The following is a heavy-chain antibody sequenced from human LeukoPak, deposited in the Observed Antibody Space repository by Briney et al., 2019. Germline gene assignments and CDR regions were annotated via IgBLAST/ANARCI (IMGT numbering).Heavy chain of an antibody. CDR1: GGYISKGGYY. J-gene: IGHJ5*02. CDR2: IYYSGST. V-gene: IGHV4-31*03. CDR3: ARLRLADLYRFDP. D-gene: IGHD2-21*01. Sequence: PSQTLSLTCTVSGGYISKGGYYWGGIRQHPGKGLEWIGYIYYSGSTYYNPSLKSRVTISVDTSKNQFSLKLISVTAADTAVYYCARLRLADLYRFDPWGQGTLVTVSS.